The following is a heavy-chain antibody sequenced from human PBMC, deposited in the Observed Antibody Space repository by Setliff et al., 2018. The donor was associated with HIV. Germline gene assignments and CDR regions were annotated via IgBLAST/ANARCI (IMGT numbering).Heavy chain of an antibody. Sequence: PSETLSLTCTVSGGSISRFYWSWIRLPAGKGLEWIGQIHTTGSTNYNPSLKSRVTISMDTSKNQFSLNLNSVTATDTAVYYCAKRTFGSGRLDPWGQGTLVTVSS. J-gene: IGHJ5*02. V-gene: IGHV4-4*07. CDR3: AKRTFGSGRLDP. CDR2: IHTTGST. D-gene: IGHD3-16*01. CDR1: GGSISRFY.